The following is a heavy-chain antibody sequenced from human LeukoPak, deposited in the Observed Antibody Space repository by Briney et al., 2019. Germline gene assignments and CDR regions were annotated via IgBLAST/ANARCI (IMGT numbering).Heavy chain of an antibody. CDR1: EFTFSDAW. D-gene: IGHD5-24*01. CDR2: IKSKTDGGTT. Sequence: GGSLRLSCAASEFTFSDAWMSWVRQAPGKGLEWAGRIKSKTDGGTTDYAAPVKGRFTISRDDSKNTLYLQMNSLKTDDTAVYYCTTDDGPWVGIWGQGTMVTVSS. J-gene: IGHJ3*02. CDR3: TTDDGPWVGI. V-gene: IGHV3-15*01.